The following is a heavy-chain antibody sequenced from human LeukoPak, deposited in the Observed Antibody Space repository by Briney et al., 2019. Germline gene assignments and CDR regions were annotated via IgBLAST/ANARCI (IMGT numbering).Heavy chain of an antibody. D-gene: IGHD3-10*01. V-gene: IGHV1-18*01. CDR1: GYTFTSYG. CDR2: ISAYNGNT. Sequence: GASVKVSCKASGYTFTSYGISWVRQAPGQGLEWMGWISAYNGNTNYAQKLQGRVTMTTDTSTSTAYMELRSLRSDDTAVYYCARAFGVLGGPNWFDPWGQGTLVTVSS. CDR3: ARAFGVLGGPNWFDP. J-gene: IGHJ5*02.